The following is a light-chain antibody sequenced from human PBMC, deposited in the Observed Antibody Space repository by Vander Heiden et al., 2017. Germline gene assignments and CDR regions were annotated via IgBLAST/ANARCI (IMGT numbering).Light chain of an antibody. CDR2: EVS. CDR1: SSDVGSYNL. J-gene: IGLJ3*02. V-gene: IGLV2-23*02. Sequence: QSALTQPASVSGSPGQSITISCTGTSSDVGSYNLVSGYQQHPGKAPKLMSDEVSKRPSGVSNRCSGSKSGNTASPTISGLQAEDEADYYCCSYAGSSTWVVGGGTKLTVL. CDR3: CSYAGSSTWV.